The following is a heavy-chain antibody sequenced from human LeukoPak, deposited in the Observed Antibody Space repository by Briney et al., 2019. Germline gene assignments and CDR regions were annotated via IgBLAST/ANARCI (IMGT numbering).Heavy chain of an antibody. V-gene: IGHV3-7*01. J-gene: IGHJ4*02. CDR2: INQDGSQK. CDR3: ARDDSNYGGY. Sequence: PGGSLRLSCIASGFTFSNYWITWVRQAPGKGLDWAAHINQDGSQKLYVDSVKGRFTISRDNAKNSLYLQMNSLRAEDTAVYYCARDDSNYGGYWGQGTLVTVSS. D-gene: IGHD4-11*01. CDR1: GFTFSNYW.